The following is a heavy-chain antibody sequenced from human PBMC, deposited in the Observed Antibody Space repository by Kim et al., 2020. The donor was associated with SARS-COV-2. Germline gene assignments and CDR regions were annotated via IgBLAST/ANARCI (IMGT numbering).Heavy chain of an antibody. Sequence: GGSLRLSCGASGFTFSDSAMHWVRRAPGKGLEWVAVISYDGSNKYYADSVKGRFTISRDNSKNTLYLQMNSLRAEDTAVYYCAKDPGHGDTLSYYYYGM. D-gene: IGHD4-17*01. CDR2: ISYDGSNK. CDR3: AKDPGHGDTLSYYYYGM. J-gene: IGHJ6*01. CDR1: GFTFSDSA. V-gene: IGHV3-30*04.